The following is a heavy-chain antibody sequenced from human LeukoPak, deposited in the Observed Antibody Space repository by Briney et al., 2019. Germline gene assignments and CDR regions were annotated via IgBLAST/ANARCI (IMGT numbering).Heavy chain of an antibody. Sequence: AGSLRLSCEASGSGFTFGNFGMSWVRQAPGKGLEWLSGISGSGHYTYYADSVKGRFTISRDNSKNTLYIEMNSLRAEDTAVYYCAKDGSWGDYYFYFYMDVWGKGTTVTVSS. CDR3: AKDGSWGDYYFYFYMDV. CDR2: ISGSGHYT. J-gene: IGHJ6*03. V-gene: IGHV3-23*01. CDR1: GSGFTFGNFG. D-gene: IGHD3-16*01.